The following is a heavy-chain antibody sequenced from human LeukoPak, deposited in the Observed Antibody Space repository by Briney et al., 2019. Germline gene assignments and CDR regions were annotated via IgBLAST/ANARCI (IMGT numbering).Heavy chain of an antibody. J-gene: IGHJ4*02. CDR3: AKEASRGSSFAYTPIEKPYYLDY. CDR2: ISGTDGRT. D-gene: IGHD5-18*01. V-gene: IGHV3-23*01. Sequence: GGSLRLSCVASGFTFSSSAMSWVRQAPGKGLEWVSSISGTDGRTYYTDSVKGRFTISRDNSKNTLFLQMNSLRAEDTAVYYCAKEASRGSSFAYTPIEKPYYLDYWGQGTLVTVSS. CDR1: GFTFSSSA.